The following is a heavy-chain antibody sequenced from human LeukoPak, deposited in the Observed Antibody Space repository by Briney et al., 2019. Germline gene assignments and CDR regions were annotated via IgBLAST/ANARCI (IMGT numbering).Heavy chain of an antibody. J-gene: IGHJ4*02. V-gene: IGHV3-74*01. Sequence: GGSLRLSCAASGFTFSSYWMHWVRQAPGKGLVWVSRISSDGSGTSYADSVKGRFTISRDNAKNTLYLQMNSLRVEDTAVYYCARDYGDYVSSVFWGQGTLVTVSS. CDR1: GFTFSSYW. CDR2: ISSDGSGT. D-gene: IGHD4-17*01. CDR3: ARDYGDYVSSVF.